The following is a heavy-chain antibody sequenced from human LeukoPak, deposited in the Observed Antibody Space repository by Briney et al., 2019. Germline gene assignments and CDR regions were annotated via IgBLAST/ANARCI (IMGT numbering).Heavy chain of an antibody. D-gene: IGHD3-3*01. CDR1: GFTFSGYS. J-gene: IGHJ4*02. Sequence: PGGSLRLSCAASGFTFSGYSMNWVRQAPGKGLEWVSYISSSSNKTYYADSVKGRFITSRDNAKNSLYLQMNSLRDEDTAVYYCARSDLRFLELLDYWGQGTLVTVSS. V-gene: IGHV3-48*02. CDR2: ISSSSNKT. CDR3: ARSDLRFLELLDY.